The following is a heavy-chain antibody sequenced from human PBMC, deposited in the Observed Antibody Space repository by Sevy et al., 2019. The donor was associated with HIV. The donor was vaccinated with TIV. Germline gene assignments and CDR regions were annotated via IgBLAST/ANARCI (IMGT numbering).Heavy chain of an antibody. CDR3: ARVLYDSGSYYPMYLDY. D-gene: IGHD3-10*01. J-gene: IGHJ4*02. CDR1: AHSISSDYY. V-gene: IGHV4-38-2*01. CDR2: IYHSGNT. Sequence: SETLSLTCAVSAHSISSDYYWGWIRQPPGKGLERIANIYHSGNTAYNPSLKTRVTISVDTSKNQFSLKVNSVTTADSAVYYCARVLYDSGSYYPMYLDYWGQGILVTVSS.